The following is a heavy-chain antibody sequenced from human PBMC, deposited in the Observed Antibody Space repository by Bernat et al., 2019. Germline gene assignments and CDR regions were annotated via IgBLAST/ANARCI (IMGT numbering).Heavy chain of an antibody. J-gene: IGHJ6*02. D-gene: IGHD3-10*01. CDR1: GFTFTTSA. V-gene: IGHV1-58*01. CDR2: IAVGSDKT. CDR3: AADIYYSGPGRRMHA. Sequence: QMQLVQSGPEVRTPGTSVTVSCKTSGFTFTTSALHWVRQTRAQRLEWVGWIAVGSDKTRYAQTFHERVTITRDMATTTAYIELGNLTSDDTAIYFCAADIYYSGPGRRMHAWGQGPSVTVAS.